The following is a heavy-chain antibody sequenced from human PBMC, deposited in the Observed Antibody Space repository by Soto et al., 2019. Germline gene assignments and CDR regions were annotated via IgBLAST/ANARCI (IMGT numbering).Heavy chain of an antibody. Sequence: QVQLQESGTGLVKPSETLSVTCSISDGSITTYHWSWIRQPPGKGLEWIGHVYYRGSTNFNPSLESIVCMSVDTSSNQFSLKLTSVAAADTAIYFCARSHGFRSGWSPTRLTDWGRGTRVTVSS. CDR2: VYYRGST. D-gene: IGHD6-19*01. V-gene: IGHV4-59*01. J-gene: IGHJ4*02. CDR3: ARSHGFRSGWSPTRLTD. CDR1: DGSITTYH.